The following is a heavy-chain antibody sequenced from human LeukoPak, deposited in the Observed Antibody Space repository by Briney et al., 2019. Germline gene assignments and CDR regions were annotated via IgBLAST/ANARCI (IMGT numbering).Heavy chain of an antibody. J-gene: IGHJ6*03. D-gene: IGHD6-13*01. Sequence: GASVKVSCKASGYTFTGYYMHWVGQAPGQGLEWMGWINPNSGGTNYAQKSQGRVTMTRDTSISTAYMELSRLRSDDTAVYYCARDPGQQLVRPTYYYYYMDVWGKGTTVTVSS. CDR3: ARDPGQQLVRPTYYYYYMDV. CDR2: INPNSGGT. CDR1: GYTFTGYY. V-gene: IGHV1-2*02.